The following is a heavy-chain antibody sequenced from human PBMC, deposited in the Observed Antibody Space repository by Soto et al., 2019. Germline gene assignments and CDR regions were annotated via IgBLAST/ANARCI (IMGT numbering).Heavy chain of an antibody. D-gene: IGHD2-15*01. V-gene: IGHV3-15*01. CDR1: EFTFSAAW. CDR2: VKSKSDGGTT. CDR3: TTEAYCGGGSCSYY. J-gene: IGHJ4*02. Sequence: EVQLVESGGGLVKPGGSLRLSCAVSEFTFSAAWMSWVRQAPGKGLEWVGRVKSKSDGGTTDYAAPVRGRFTVSRDDSTNAVYLQMNSLKAEDTAVYYCTTEAYCGGGSCSYYWGKGTLVTVSS.